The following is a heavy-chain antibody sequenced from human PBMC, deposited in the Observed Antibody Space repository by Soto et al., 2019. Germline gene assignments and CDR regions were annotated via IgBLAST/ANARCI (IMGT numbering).Heavy chain of an antibody. V-gene: IGHV1-3*01. D-gene: IGHD1-1*01. J-gene: IGHJ4*02. Sequence: ASVKVSCKASGYTFTSYAMHWVRQAPGQRLEWMGWINAGNGNTKYSQKFQGRVTITRDTSASTAYMELSSLRSEDTAVYYCARDGWNDAYFDYWGQGTLVTVSS. CDR3: ARDGWNDAYFDY. CDR1: GYTFTSYA. CDR2: INAGNGNT.